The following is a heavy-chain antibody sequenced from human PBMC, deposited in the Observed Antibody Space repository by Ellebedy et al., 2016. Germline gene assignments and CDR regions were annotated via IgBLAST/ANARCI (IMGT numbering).Heavy chain of an antibody. Sequence: GESLKISXAASGFTFSISGMTWVRQVPGKGLEWVATIVSSGREAYYADPLKGRFTISRDNAMNSVYLQLNSLSVEDTAVYYCTRDGREWSRDYWGQGTLVTVSS. V-gene: IGHV3-21*06. CDR2: IVSSGREA. D-gene: IGHD3-3*01. J-gene: IGHJ4*02. CDR1: GFTFSISG. CDR3: TRDGREWSRDY.